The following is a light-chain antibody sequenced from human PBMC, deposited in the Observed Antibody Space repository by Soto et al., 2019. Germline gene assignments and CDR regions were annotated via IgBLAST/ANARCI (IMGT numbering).Light chain of an antibody. CDR2: DAS. V-gene: IGKV3-15*01. Sequence: EIVLTQSPATLSLSPGERATLSCRASQSLRSSLAWYQQKPGQAPRLLIYDASTRATGIPARFSGSGSGTDFTLTISSLQSEDFAVYYCQQYNKWPRTFGQGTKVDIK. CDR1: QSLRSS. J-gene: IGKJ1*01. CDR3: QQYNKWPRT.